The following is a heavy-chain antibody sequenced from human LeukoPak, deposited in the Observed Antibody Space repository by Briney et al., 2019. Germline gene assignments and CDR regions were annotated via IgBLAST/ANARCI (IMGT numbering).Heavy chain of an antibody. CDR2: FYPGDSNT. CDR1: GYSFTNYW. Sequence: GESLKISCKGSGYSFTNYWLGWVRQMPGKGLEWMGIFYPGDSNTRYNPSFQGQVTFSADKSVNTAYLQWSSLKASDTAIYYCARHPGDYWDQGTLVTVSS. CDR3: ARHPGDY. V-gene: IGHV5-51*01. J-gene: IGHJ4*02.